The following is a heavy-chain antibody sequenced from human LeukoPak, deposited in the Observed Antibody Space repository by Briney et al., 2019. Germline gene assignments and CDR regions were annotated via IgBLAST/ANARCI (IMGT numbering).Heavy chain of an antibody. J-gene: IGHJ5*02. V-gene: IGHV4-39*01. CDR1: GGSISSSSYY. D-gene: IGHD3-22*01. CDR2: IYYSGST. Sequence: SETLCLTCTVSGGSISSSSYYWGWIRQPPGKGLEWIGSIYYSGSTYYNPSLKSRVTISVDTSKNQFSLKLSSVTAADTAVYYCASVTMIVVAWGQATLVTVSS. CDR3: ASVTMIVVA.